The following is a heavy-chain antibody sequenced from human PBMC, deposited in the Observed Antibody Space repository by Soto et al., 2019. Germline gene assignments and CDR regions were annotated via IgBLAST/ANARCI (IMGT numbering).Heavy chain of an antibody. CDR3: ARLPEYSGYGLHYYYYYMDV. CDR1: GGSISSSSYY. CDR2: IYYSGST. V-gene: IGHV4-39*01. J-gene: IGHJ6*03. D-gene: IGHD5-12*01. Sequence: SETLSLTCTVSGGSISSSSYYWGWIRQPPGKGLEWIGSIYYSGSTYYNPSLKSRVTISVDTSKNQFSLKLSSVTAADTAVYYCARLPEYSGYGLHYYYYYMDVWGKGTTVTVSS.